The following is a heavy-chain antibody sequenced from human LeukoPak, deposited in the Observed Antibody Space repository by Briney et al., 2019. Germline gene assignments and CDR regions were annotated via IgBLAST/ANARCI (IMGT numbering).Heavy chain of an antibody. J-gene: IGHJ4*02. D-gene: IGHD3-10*01. CDR2: ISAYNGNT. CDR3: ARSPYYYGSGSSDY. V-gene: IGHV1-18*01. CDR1: GYTFTSYG. Sequence: ASVKVSCKASGYTFTSYGISWVRQAPGQGLEWMGWISAYNGNTNYAQKLQGRVTMTTDTSTSTAYMELRSLRSDDTAVYYCARSPYYYGSGSSDYWGQGTLVTVSS.